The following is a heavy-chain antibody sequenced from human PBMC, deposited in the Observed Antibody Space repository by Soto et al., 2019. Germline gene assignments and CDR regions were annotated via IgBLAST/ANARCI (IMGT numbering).Heavy chain of an antibody. D-gene: IGHD2-15*01. V-gene: IGHV4-34*01. CDR2: INHSGST. CDR1: GGSFSGYY. J-gene: IGHJ4*02. Sequence: SETLSLTCAVYGGSFSGYYWSWIRQPPGKGLEWIGEINHSGSTNYNPSLKSRVTISVDTSKNQFSLKLSSVTAADTAVYYCARGPDIVVVVAATPHHGRFDYWGQGTLVTVSS. CDR3: ARGPDIVVVVAATPHHGRFDY.